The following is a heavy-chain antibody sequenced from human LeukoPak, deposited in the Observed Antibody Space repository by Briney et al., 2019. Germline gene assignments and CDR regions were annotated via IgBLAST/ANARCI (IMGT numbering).Heavy chain of an antibody. V-gene: IGHV4-34*01. J-gene: IGHJ4*02. CDR2: INHSGST. CDR1: GGSFSGYY. CDR3: ARGHGYSSSWYWY. Sequence: SETLSLTCAVYGGSFSGYYWGWIRQPPGKGLEWIGEINHSGSTNYNPSLKSRVTISVDTSKNQFSLKLSSVTAADTAVYYCARGHGYSSSWYWYWGQGTLVTVSS. D-gene: IGHD6-13*01.